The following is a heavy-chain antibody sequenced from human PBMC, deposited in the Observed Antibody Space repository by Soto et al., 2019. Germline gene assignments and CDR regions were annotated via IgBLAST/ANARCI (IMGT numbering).Heavy chain of an antibody. J-gene: IGHJ4*02. CDR2: IYYSGST. CDR1: GGYISSSSYY. Sequence: QLQLQESGPGLVKPSETLSLTCTVSGGYISSSSYYWGWIRQPPGKGLEWIGSIYYSGSTYYNPSLNSRVTISLDTSKNQFSLKLSSVTAADTAVDYCARRNILTGYYIDYWGQGSLVTDSS. CDR3: ARRNILTGYYIDY. D-gene: IGHD3-9*01. V-gene: IGHV4-39*01.